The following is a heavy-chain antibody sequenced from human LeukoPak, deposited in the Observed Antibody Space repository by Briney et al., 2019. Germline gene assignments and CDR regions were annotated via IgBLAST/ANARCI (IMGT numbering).Heavy chain of an antibody. CDR1: GGSLSSSLYH. CDR3: ARQEIGLRSFDP. V-gene: IGHV4-39*01. D-gene: IGHD3/OR15-3a*01. J-gene: IGHJ5*02. CDR2: IYYTGST. Sequence: SETLSLTCTVSGGSLSSSLYHWGWVRQPPGRNLEWLGSIYYTGSTHYNPSLKSRVTISVDTSKNQFSLNLSSVTAADTAVYYCARQEIGLRSFDPWGQGTLVTVSS.